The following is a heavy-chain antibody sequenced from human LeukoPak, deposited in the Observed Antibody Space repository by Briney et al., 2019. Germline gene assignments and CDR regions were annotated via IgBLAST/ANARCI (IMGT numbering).Heavy chain of an antibody. V-gene: IGHV3-15*01. D-gene: IGHD2-2*01. CDR1: GFTFSNAW. J-gene: IGHJ4*02. Sequence: PGGSLRLSCAASGFTFSNAWMSWVRQAPGKGLKWVGRIKRKTDGGTTDYAAPVKGRFTISRDDSKNTLYLQMNSLKIEDTAVYYCSTYCSTGCYDFDYWGQGTLVTVSS. CDR2: IKRKTDGGTT. CDR3: STYCSTGCYDFDY.